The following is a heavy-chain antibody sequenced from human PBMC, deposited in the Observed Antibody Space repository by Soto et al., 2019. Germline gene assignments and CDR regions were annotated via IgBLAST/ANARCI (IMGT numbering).Heavy chain of an antibody. CDR1: GDTFTSFG. D-gene: IGHD3-3*01. CDR3: ARDHGFLEWLFVEGNGMDV. CDR2: ISGHNGDT. Sequence: GASVKVSCKASGDTFTSFGISWVRQAPGQGLEWMGWISGHNGDTKYAQMLQGRVTLSTDTSTTTAYMELRSLRSDDTAVYYCARDHGFLEWLFVEGNGMDVWGQGTTVTVSS. J-gene: IGHJ6*02. V-gene: IGHV1-18*01.